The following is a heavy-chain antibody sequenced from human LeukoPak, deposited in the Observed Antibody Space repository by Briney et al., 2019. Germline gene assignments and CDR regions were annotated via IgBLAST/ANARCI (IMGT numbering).Heavy chain of an antibody. CDR2: ISGSGGST. J-gene: IGHJ4*02. V-gene: IGHV3-23*01. Sequence: GGSLRLSCAASGFTFSSYWMSWVRQAPEKGLEWVSAISGSGGSTYYADSVKGRFTISRDNSKNTLYLQMNSLRAEDTAVYYCRSMKVVVAATQSFDYWGQGTLVTVSS. CDR3: RSMKVVVAATQSFDY. CDR1: GFTFSSYW. D-gene: IGHD2-15*01.